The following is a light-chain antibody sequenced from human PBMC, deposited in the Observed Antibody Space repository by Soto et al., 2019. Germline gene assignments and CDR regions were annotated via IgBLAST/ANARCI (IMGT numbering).Light chain of an antibody. J-gene: IGKJ2*01. V-gene: IGKV3-15*01. CDR1: QSVSSN. Sequence: EMGMTQSPATLSVSPGERVSLSSRASQSVSSNLAWYQQKPGQAPRLLIYGASTRATGIPARFSGSRSGTDFTLTITSLQSEDFEVYYCQQYNNWPPFTFGQRTTLQIK. CDR2: GAS. CDR3: QQYNNWPPFT.